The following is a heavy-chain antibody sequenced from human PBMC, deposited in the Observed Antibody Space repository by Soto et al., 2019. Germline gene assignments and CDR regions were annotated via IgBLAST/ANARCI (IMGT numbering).Heavy chain of an antibody. V-gene: IGHV1-2*02. J-gene: IGHJ4*02. CDR3: AREWQRGTDY. D-gene: IGHD6-25*01. Sequence: ASLDVSCQASGFTFTRYFFHLLRQAPGQGLEWLGWIFPGSGGTNYAQKFQGRVTMTRDTSINTAYMELSRLTSDDTGVYYCAREWQRGTDYWGQGALVTVS. CDR1: GFTFTRYF. CDR2: IFPGSGGT.